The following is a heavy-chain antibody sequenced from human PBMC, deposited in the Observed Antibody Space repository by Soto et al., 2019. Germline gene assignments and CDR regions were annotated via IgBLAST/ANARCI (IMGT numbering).Heavy chain of an antibody. CDR2: LYDLDGS. J-gene: IGHJ3*01. D-gene: IGHD1-1*01. V-gene: IGHV3-53*01. CDR3: ATWHEREHAYDV. Sequence: LRLSCAAFGFTISGKKYVAWVRQAPGKGLEWVSALYDLDGSFYAASVKGRFTTSSDSSKTTVYLQMNDLRPDDTAVYYCATWHEREHAYDVWGQGTTVTVSS. CDR1: GFTISGKKY.